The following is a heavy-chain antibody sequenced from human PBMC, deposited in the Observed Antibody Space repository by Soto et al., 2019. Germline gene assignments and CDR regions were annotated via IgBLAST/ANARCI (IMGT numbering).Heavy chain of an antibody. J-gene: IGHJ6*02. CDR1: GCACIRYT. Sequence: PGGPLRLSGSASGCACIRYTMSWVRQAPGQGLEWVSASRDSGGSTEDADSVKGRLTISRDNSRNRVYLQMNRLRAEDTAVYYCARGPYSIGYHDGMHVWGQGTTVTVSS. CDR2: SRDSGGST. D-gene: IGHD2-15*01. CDR3: ARGPYSIGYHDGMHV. V-gene: IGHV3-23*01.